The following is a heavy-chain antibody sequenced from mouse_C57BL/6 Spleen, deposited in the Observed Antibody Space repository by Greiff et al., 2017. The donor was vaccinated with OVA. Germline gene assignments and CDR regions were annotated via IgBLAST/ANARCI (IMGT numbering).Heavy chain of an antibody. CDR2: ISSGSSTI. CDR3: ATTTVVARQYFDV. CDR1: GFTFSDYG. Sequence: EVMLVESGGGLVKPGGSLKLSCAASGFTFSDYGMHWVRQAPEKGLEWVAYISSGSSTIDYADTVKGRFTISRDNAKNTLFLQLTSLRSEDTAMYYCATTTVVARQYFDVWGTGTTVTVSS. V-gene: IGHV5-17*01. D-gene: IGHD1-1*01. J-gene: IGHJ1*03.